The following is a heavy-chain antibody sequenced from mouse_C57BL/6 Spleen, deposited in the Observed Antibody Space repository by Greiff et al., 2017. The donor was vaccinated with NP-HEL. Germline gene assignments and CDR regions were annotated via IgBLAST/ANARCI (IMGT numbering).Heavy chain of an antibody. J-gene: IGHJ3*01. CDR3: ARTYGSSFVFAY. CDR2: IDPSDSYT. Sequence: QVQLQQPGAELVRPGTSVKLSCKASGYTFTSYWMHWVKQRPGQGLEWIGVIDPSDSYTNYNQKFKGKATLTVDPSSSTAYMQLSSLTSEDSAVYYCARTYGSSFVFAYWGQGTLVTVSA. D-gene: IGHD1-1*01. CDR1: GYTFTSYW. V-gene: IGHV1-59*01.